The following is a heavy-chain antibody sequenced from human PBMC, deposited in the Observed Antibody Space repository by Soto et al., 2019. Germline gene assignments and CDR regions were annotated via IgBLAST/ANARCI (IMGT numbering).Heavy chain of an antibody. V-gene: IGHV4-30-2*01. Sequence: PSETLSLTCAVSGGSISSGGYSWSWIRQPPGKGLEWIAYIYHSVSTYYNPSLKSRVTMSVDRSKNQFSLKLSSVTAADKAVYYCARGTPFGRWGQGTLVTVSS. CDR1: GGSISSGGYS. D-gene: IGHD3-3*01. J-gene: IGHJ4*02. CDR3: ARGTPFGR. CDR2: IYHSVST.